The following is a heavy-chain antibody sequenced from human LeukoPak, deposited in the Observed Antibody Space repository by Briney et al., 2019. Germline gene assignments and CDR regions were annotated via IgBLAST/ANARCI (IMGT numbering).Heavy chain of an antibody. CDR3: ARDKGEYSSSWYSVPYYFDY. Sequence: SVKVSCKASGGTFSSYAISWVRQAPGQGLEWMGGIIPIFGTANYAQKFQGGVTITADESTSTAYMELSSLRSEDTAVYYCARDKGEYSSSWYSVPYYFDYWGQGTLVTVSS. J-gene: IGHJ4*02. CDR2: IIPIFGTA. D-gene: IGHD6-13*01. CDR1: GGTFSSYA. V-gene: IGHV1-69*13.